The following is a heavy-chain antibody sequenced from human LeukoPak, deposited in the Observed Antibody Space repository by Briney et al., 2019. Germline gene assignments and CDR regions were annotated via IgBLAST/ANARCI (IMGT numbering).Heavy chain of an antibody. CDR2: ISSSSSYI. J-gene: IGHJ5*02. CDR1: GFTFSSYS. CDR3: ARDPTWDYGPRPHNWFDP. D-gene: IGHD4-17*01. Sequence: GGSLRLSCAASGFTFSSYSMNRVRQAPGKGLEWVSSISSSSSYIYYADSVKGRFTISRDNAKNSLYLQMNSLRAEDTAVYYCARDPTWDYGPRPHNWFDPWGQGTLVTVSS. V-gene: IGHV3-21*01.